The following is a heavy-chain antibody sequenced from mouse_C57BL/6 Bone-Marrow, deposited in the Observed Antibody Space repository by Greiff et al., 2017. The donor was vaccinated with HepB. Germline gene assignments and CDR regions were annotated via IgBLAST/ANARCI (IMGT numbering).Heavy chain of an antibody. CDR2: IDPSDSYT. CDR3: ARLWLPRRYFDV. V-gene: IGHV1-69*01. D-gene: IGHD1-2*01. Sequence: QVQLQQPGAELVMPGASVKLSCKASGYTFTSYWMHWVKQRPGQGLESIGEIDPSDSYTNYNQKFKGKSTLTVDKSSSTAYMQLSSLTSEDSAVYYCARLWLPRRYFDVWGTGTTVTVSS. CDR1: GYTFTSYW. J-gene: IGHJ1*03.